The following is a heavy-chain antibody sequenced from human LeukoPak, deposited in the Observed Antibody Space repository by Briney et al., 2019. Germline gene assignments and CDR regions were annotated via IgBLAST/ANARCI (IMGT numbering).Heavy chain of an antibody. CDR1: GGTFSSYA. D-gene: IGHD3-3*01. Sequence: PVKVSCKASGGTFSSYAISWVRQAPGQGLEWMGGIIPIFGTANYAQKFQGRVTITADESTSTAYMELSSLRSEDTAVYYCARSKVEWRFLEWQYYFDYWGQGTLVTVSS. CDR2: IIPIFGTA. J-gene: IGHJ4*02. CDR3: ARSKVEWRFLEWQYYFDY. V-gene: IGHV1-69*13.